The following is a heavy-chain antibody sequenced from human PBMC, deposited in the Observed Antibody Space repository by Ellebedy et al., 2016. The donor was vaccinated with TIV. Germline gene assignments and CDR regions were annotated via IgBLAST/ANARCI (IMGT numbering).Heavy chain of an antibody. D-gene: IGHD5-12*01. CDR3: AREGPERGLLRF. CDR1: GGTFSSYA. Sequence: ASVKVSCKASGGTFSSYAISWVRQAPGQGLEWMGWISAYNGNTNYAQKLQGRVTMTTDTSTSTAYMELRSLRSDDTAVYYCAREGPERGLLRFWGQGTLVTVSS. V-gene: IGHV1-18*01. J-gene: IGHJ4*02. CDR2: ISAYNGNT.